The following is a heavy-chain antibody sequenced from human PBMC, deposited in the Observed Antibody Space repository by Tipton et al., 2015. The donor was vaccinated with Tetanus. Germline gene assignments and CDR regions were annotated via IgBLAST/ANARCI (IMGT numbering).Heavy chain of an antibody. CDR1: GGSISSYY. J-gene: IGHJ3*02. D-gene: IGHD3-10*01. Sequence: TLSLTCTVSGGSISSYYWSWIRQPAGKGLEWIGRIYTSGSTNCNPSLKSRVTMSVDTSKNQFSLKLSSVTAADTAVYYCASHYGSGSDDAFDIWGQGTMVTVSS. CDR3: ASHYGSGSDDAFDI. CDR2: IYTSGST. V-gene: IGHV4-4*07.